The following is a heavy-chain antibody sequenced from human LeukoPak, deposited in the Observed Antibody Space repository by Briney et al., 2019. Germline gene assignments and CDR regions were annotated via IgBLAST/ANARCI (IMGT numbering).Heavy chain of an antibody. CDR1: GFTFSRYG. V-gene: IGHV3-30*18. CDR3: AKPYCSGGSCFYYYGMDV. Sequence: GGSLRLSCAASGFTFSRYGMHWVRQAPGKGLEWVAAISYGGSNEYYADSVKGRFTISRDNSKNTLYLQMNSLRAEDTAVYYCAKPYCSGGSCFYYYGMDVWGQGTTVTVSS. J-gene: IGHJ6*02. D-gene: IGHD2-15*01. CDR2: ISYGGSNE.